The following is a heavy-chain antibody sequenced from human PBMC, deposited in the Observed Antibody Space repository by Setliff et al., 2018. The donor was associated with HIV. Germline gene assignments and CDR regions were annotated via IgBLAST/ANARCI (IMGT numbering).Heavy chain of an antibody. CDR2: IYISGST. V-gene: IGHV4-61*02. Sequence: SETLSLTCTVSGGSISTGSYYWSWNRQPAGKGLEWIGRIYISGSTNYNSSLKSRLTISADTSKNQFSLKLSSLTAADTAVYYCARCLSSDTGYRGNWFDPWGQGTLVPVS. CDR3: ARCLSSDTGYRGNWFDP. CDR1: GGSISTGSYY. J-gene: IGHJ5*02. D-gene: IGHD3-9*01.